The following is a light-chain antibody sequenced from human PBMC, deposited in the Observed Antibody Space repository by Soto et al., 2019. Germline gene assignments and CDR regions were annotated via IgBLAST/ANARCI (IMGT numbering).Light chain of an antibody. CDR3: LQSHSTPLT. J-gene: IGKJ5*01. CDR2: GAS. V-gene: IGKV1-39*01. Sequence: DVQMTQSPSSLSASVGDRVTITCRASQNIKNYLSCYQQKPGTAPRVVIFGASLLQSVVPSTFSASESGTDFTLPISGLRPDDFATYYCLQSHSTPLTFGQPTRL. CDR1: QNIKNY.